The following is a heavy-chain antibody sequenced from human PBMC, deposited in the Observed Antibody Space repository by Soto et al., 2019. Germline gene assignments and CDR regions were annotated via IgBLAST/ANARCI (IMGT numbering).Heavy chain of an antibody. CDR3: VRRHPYYYNMDV. V-gene: IGHV4-59*08. CDR2: IYYDGST. CDR1: GGSITSYY. Sequence: PSETLSLTCAVSGGSITSYYWSWVRQPPGKGLEWIGYIYYDGSTNYNPSLKSRITILVDMSNNQFSLNLNSVTAADTAVYYCVRRHPYYYNMDVWGKGTTVTVSS. J-gene: IGHJ6*03.